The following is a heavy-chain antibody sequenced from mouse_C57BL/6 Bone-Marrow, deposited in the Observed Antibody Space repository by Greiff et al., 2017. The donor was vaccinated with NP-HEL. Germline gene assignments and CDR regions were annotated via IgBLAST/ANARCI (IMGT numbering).Heavy chain of an antibody. J-gene: IGHJ4*01. D-gene: IGHD2-5*01. V-gene: IGHV1-54*01. Sequence: VKLQQSGAELVRPGTSVKVSCKASGYAFTNYLIEWVKQRPGQGLEWIGVINPGSGGTNYNEKFKGKATLTADQSSSTAYMQLSSLTSEDSAVYFCAGYSNYFYYAMDYWGQGTSVTVSS. CDR3: AGYSNYFYYAMDY. CDR1: GYAFTNYL. CDR2: INPGSGGT.